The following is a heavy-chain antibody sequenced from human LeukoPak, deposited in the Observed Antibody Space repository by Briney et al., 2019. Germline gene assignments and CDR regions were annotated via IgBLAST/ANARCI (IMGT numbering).Heavy chain of an antibody. J-gene: IGHJ5*02. CDR1: GGSISSHY. V-gene: IGHV4-59*11. Sequence: ASETLSLTCSVSGGSISSHYWSWIRQPPGKGLEWIGYIYYSGSTNYNPSLKSRVTISVDTSKNQFSLKLSSVTAADTAVYYCARGYDSSGYYFNWFDPWGQGTLVTVSS. CDR2: IYYSGST. CDR3: ARGYDSSGYYFNWFDP. D-gene: IGHD3-22*01.